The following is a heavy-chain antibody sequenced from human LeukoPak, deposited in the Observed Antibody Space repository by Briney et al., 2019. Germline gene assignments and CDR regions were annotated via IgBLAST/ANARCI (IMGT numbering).Heavy chain of an antibody. CDR1: GGTFSSYA. J-gene: IGHJ5*02. Sequence: GASVKVSCKASGGTFSSYAISWVLQAPGQGLEWMGGIIPIFGTANYAQKFQGRVTITADESTSTAYMELSSLRSEDTAVYYCAREDWGRFGELSWFDPWGQGTLVTVSS. CDR3: AREDWGRFGELSWFDP. CDR2: IIPIFGTA. D-gene: IGHD3-10*01. V-gene: IGHV1-69*13.